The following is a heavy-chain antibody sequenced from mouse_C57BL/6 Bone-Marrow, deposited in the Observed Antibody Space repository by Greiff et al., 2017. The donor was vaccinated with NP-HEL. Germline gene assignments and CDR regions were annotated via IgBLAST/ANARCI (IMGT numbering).Heavy chain of an antibody. CDR2: FHPYNDDT. Sequence: QVQLQQPGAELVKPGASVKLSCKASGYTFTTYPIEWMKQNHGKSLEWIGNFHPYNDDTKYNEKFKGKATLTVEKSSSTVYLELSRLTSDDSAVYYCARRNYYGYDDWYFDVWGTGTTVTVSS. V-gene: IGHV1-47*01. J-gene: IGHJ1*03. CDR1: GYTFTTYP. CDR3: ARRNYYGYDDWYFDV. D-gene: IGHD2-2*01.